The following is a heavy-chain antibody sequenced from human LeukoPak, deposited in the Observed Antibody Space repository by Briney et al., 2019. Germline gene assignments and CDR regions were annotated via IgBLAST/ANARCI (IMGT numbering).Heavy chain of an antibody. CDR3: ARDSGTWSWSGGYFDY. J-gene: IGHJ4*02. CDR2: IKQDGSEI. Sequence: GGSLRLSCAASGFTVSSNYMSWVRQAPGKGLEWVANIKQDGSEIYYVDSVRGRFTISRDNAKNSLHLQMNSLRAEDTAVYYCARDSGTWSWSGGYFDYWGQGTLVTVSS. D-gene: IGHD3-10*01. V-gene: IGHV3-7*01. CDR1: GFTVSSNY.